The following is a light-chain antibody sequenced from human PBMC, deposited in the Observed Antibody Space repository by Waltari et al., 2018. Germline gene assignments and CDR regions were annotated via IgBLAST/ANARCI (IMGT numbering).Light chain of an antibody. CDR2: DVY. CDR3: SSYTSISTSVV. V-gene: IGLV2-14*03. J-gene: IGLJ2*01. CDR1: SSDVGGSDF. Sequence: QSALTQPASVSGSPGQSITISCTGTSSDVGGSDFVSWYQQYPGKAPKLVIYDVYYRPSGVSHRFSASKSGNTASLTISGLQTEDEADYYCSSYTSISTSVVFGGGTKLTVL.